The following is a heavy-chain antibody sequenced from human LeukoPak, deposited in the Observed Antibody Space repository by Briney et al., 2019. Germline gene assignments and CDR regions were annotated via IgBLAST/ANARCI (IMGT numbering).Heavy chain of an antibody. CDR2: ISSSGGTM. Sequence: SGGSLRLSCAASGFAFNTYSMNWVRQAPGKGLEWVSYISSSGGTMDYADSVKGRFTVSRDNGKKLVHLQLNSLRAEDTAVYFCARIPHPDYADAQWGQGTLVIVSS. V-gene: IGHV3-48*04. CDR1: GFAFNTYS. CDR3: ARIPHPDYADAQ. D-gene: IGHD4-17*01. J-gene: IGHJ4*02.